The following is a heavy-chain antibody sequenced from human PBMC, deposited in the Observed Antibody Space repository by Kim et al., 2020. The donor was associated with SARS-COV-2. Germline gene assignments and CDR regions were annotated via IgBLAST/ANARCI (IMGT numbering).Heavy chain of an antibody. V-gene: IGHV3-23*01. CDR3: AKDHESSGWPTFDY. Sequence: GGSLRLSCEASGFTFSRFAMSWVRQAPGRGLEWVASRNNGDNPHYADSVKGRFTVSRDNAKNTLYLQMDNLRVEDTALYYRAKDHESSGWPTFDYWGQGTQVTVSS. CDR1: GFTFSRFA. CDR2: SRNNGDNP. D-gene: IGHD3-22*01. J-gene: IGHJ4*02.